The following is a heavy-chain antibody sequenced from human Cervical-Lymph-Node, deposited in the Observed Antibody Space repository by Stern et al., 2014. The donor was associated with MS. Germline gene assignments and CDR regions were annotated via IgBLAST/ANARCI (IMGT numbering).Heavy chain of an antibody. Sequence: VHLVESGGGLAQPGGSLRLSCAASGLTVSSNYMTWVRQAPGQGLEWVSLIYAGSITHYADSVKGRFTISRDNSENILYLQMNSLRVEDTAVYYCTREMAARRFDPWGQGTLVIVSS. J-gene: IGHJ5*02. CDR1: GLTVSSNY. CDR3: TREMAARRFDP. CDR2: IYAGSIT. D-gene: IGHD6-6*01. V-gene: IGHV3-66*01.